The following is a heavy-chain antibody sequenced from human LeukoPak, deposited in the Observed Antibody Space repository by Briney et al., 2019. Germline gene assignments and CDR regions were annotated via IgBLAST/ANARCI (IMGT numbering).Heavy chain of an antibody. CDR1: GFTFSSYA. CDR3: ARDSYYYDSSGYGD. J-gene: IGHJ4*02. CDR2: ISGSGGST. V-gene: IGHV3-23*01. D-gene: IGHD3-22*01. Sequence: GGSLRLSCAASGFTFSSYAMSWVRQAPGKGLEWVSAISGSGGSTYYADSVKGRFTISRDNSKNTLYLQMNSQRAEDTAVYYCARDSYYYDSSGYGDWGQGTLVTVSS.